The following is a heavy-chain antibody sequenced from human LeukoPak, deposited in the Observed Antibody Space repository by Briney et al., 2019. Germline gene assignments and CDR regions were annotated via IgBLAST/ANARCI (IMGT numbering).Heavy chain of an antibody. V-gene: IGHV3-30*04. Sequence: GGSLRLSCAASGFTFSSYAMHWVRQAPGKGLEWVAVISYDGSNKYYADSVKGRFTISRDNSKNTLYLQMNSLRAEDTAVYYCLQGLGGFSGWFDYWAQGPLVTISS. J-gene: IGHJ4*02. D-gene: IGHD3-16*01. CDR3: LQGLGGFSGWFDY. CDR2: ISYDGSNK. CDR1: GFTFSSYA.